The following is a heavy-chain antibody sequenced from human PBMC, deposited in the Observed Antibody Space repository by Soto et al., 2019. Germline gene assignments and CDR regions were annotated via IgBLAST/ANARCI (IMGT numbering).Heavy chain of an antibody. CDR3: AREDSIIIPAVSDF. V-gene: IGHV3-21*01. CDR1: GFAFNNYG. J-gene: IGHJ4*02. Sequence: VGSLRLSCTVSGFAFNNYGINWVRQAPGKGLEWVSSISKSDYTYYSDSVKGRSTISRDNAKNSVSLQMNTLRVEDTAVYYCAREDSIIIPAVSDFWGQGTLVTVSS. CDR2: ISKSDYT. D-gene: IGHD2-2*01.